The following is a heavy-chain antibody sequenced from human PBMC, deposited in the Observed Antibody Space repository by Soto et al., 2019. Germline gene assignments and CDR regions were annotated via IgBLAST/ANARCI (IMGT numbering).Heavy chain of an antibody. D-gene: IGHD2-2*01. Sequence: ASVKVSCKASRYNFTNYHIHWVRQAPGQGLEWMGWISSYTGNTYYQHSANTEYAQKFQGRVSLTTDTSTTTAYLELRGLRSDDTAVYYCARVVPGAEAWFGPWGQGTLVTVSS. J-gene: IGHJ5*02. V-gene: IGHV1-18*04. CDR3: ARVVPGAEAWFGP. CDR2: ISSYTGNTYYQHSANT. CDR1: RYNFTNYH.